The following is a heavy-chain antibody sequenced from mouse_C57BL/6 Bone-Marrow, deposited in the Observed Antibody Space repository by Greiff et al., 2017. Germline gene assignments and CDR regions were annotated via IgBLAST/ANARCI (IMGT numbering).Heavy chain of an antibody. V-gene: IGHV1-61*01. CDR3: ARAGRPGFAY. CDR2: IYPSDSET. J-gene: IGHJ3*01. D-gene: IGHD1-1*02. CDR1: GYTFTSYW. Sequence: QVQLQQPGAELVRPGSSVKLSCKASGYTFTSYWMDWVKQRPGQGLEWIGNIYPSDSETHYNQQFKDKATLTVDKSSSTAYMQLSSLTSEYSAVYYCARAGRPGFAYGVQGTLVTVTA.